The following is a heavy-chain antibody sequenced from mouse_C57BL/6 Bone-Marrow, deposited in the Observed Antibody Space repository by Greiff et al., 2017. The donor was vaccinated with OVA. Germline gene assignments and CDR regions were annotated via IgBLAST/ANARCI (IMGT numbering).Heavy chain of an antibody. CDR2: IWGGGST. CDR3: AKPLYGRPVAY. CDR1: GFSLPSYG. Sequence: VKLVESGPGLVAPSQSLSITCTVSGFSLPSYGVYWVRPPPGKGLECLGVIWGGGSTNYNSALMSRLSISKDKSKSQVFLKMNSLQTDDTAMYYCAKPLYGRPVAYWGQGNLGNVSA. V-gene: IGHV2-9*01. D-gene: IGHD1-1*01. J-gene: IGHJ3*01.